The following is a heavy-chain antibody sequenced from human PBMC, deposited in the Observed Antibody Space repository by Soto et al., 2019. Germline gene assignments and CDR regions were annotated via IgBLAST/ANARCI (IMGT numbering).Heavy chain of an antibody. V-gene: IGHV1-69*06. D-gene: IGHD6-13*01. CDR1: GGTFSSYA. J-gene: IGHJ4*02. Sequence: VSCKASGGTFSSYAISWVRQAPGQGLEWMGGIIPIFGTANYAQKFQGRVTITADKSTSTAYMELSSLRSEDTAVYYCARVGAAAGTPHGFDYWGQGTLVTVSS. CDR2: IIPIFGTA. CDR3: ARVGAAAGTPHGFDY.